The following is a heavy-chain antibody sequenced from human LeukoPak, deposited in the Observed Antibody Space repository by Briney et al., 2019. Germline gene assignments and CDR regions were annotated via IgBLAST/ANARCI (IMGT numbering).Heavy chain of an antibody. Sequence: ASVKVSCEASGGTFSSYAISWVRQAPGQGLEWMGGIIPIFGTANYAQKFQGRVTITTDESTSTAYMELSSLRSEDTAVYYCAAGTGDRYYYYYMDVWGQGTLVTVSS. D-gene: IGHD7-27*01. CDR2: IIPIFGTA. CDR3: AAGTGDRYYYYYMDV. CDR1: GGTFSSYA. J-gene: IGHJ6*03. V-gene: IGHV1-69*05.